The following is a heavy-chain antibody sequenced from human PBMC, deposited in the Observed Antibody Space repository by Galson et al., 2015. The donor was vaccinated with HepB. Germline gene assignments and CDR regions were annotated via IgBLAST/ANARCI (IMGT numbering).Heavy chain of an antibody. D-gene: IGHD3-16*02. Sequence: SLRLSCATSGFIFSDYGMHWVRQIPGKGLDWVAAISYDGTDIFYAESVKGRFTISRDRSSNTVYLEMNRLRTEDTALYYCAKDIDLVSDAFDVWGQGTMVTV. CDR3: AKDIDLVSDAFDV. V-gene: IGHV3-30*18. CDR1: GFIFSDYG. J-gene: IGHJ3*01. CDR2: ISYDGTDI.